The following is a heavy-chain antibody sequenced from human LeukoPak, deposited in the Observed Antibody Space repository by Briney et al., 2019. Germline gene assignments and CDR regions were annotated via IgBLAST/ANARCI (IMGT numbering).Heavy chain of an antibody. CDR1: GGSISSYY. CDR2: IYYSGST. Sequence: TSETLSLTCTVSGGSISSYYWSWIRQPPGKGLEWIGYIYYSGSTNYNPYLKSRVTISVDTSKNQFSLKLSSVTAADTAAYYCARGYCSSTSCYNLDYWGQGTLVTVSS. V-gene: IGHV4-59*01. D-gene: IGHD2-2*02. CDR3: ARGYCSSTSCYNLDY. J-gene: IGHJ4*02.